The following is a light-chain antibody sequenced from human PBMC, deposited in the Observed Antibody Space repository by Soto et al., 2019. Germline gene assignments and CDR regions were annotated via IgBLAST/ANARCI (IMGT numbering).Light chain of an antibody. V-gene: IGKV3-15*01. Sequence: EVVMTQSPATLSVSPGERATLSCRASQTVSRNLAWYQQRPGQAPRLHIYDISNRAAGVPARFSGSGSETEFTLTIRSLQSEDFAVYYCQQYNNWPVTFGQGTKVDIK. J-gene: IGKJ1*01. CDR3: QQYNNWPVT. CDR1: QTVSRN. CDR2: DIS.